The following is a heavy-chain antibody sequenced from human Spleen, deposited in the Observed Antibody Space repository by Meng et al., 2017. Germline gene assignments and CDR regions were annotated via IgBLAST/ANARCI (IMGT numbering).Heavy chain of an antibody. CDR1: GFTFSNFE. Sequence: GESLKISCAASGFTFSNFEFNWVRQAPGKGLEWVSYISTTGSNKYYPDSVRGRFAISRDNAKNSVYLQMNSLRAEDTAVYYCARDTPFFGGHRYGGGAFDVWGLGTMVTVSS. V-gene: IGHV3-48*03. D-gene: IGHD3-3*01. J-gene: IGHJ3*01. CDR2: ISTTGSNK. CDR3: ARDTPFFGGHRYGGGAFDV.